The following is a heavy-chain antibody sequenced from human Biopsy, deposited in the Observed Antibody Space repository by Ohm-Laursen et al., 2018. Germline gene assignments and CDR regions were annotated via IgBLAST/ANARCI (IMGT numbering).Heavy chain of an antibody. J-gene: IGHJ2*01. CDR3: ARTPGKAVAGRFLDL. D-gene: IGHD6-19*01. CDR2: IYYTGST. Sequence: SETLSLTWTVSRDSISNYYWTWIRQSPGKGLEWIGYIYYTGSTNYNPSVESRVTISVDTSKNQFSLKLNSVTAADTAVYYCARTPGKAVAGRFLDLWGRGTLVTVSS. CDR1: RDSISNYY. V-gene: IGHV4-59*01.